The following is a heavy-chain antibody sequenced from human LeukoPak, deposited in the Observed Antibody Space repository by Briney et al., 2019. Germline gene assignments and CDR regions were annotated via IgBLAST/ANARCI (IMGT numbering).Heavy chain of an antibody. CDR3: ARSRITMVRGVKYYFDY. V-gene: IGHV4-30-2*05. J-gene: IGHJ4*02. CDR2: IYHSGST. Sequence: NASETLSLTCTVSGGSISSGGYYWSWIRQPPGKGLEWIGYIYHSGSTYYNPSLKSRVTISVDTSKNQFSLKLSSVTAADTAVYYCARSRITMVRGVKYYFDYWGQGTLVTVSS. D-gene: IGHD3-10*01. CDR1: GGSISSGGYY.